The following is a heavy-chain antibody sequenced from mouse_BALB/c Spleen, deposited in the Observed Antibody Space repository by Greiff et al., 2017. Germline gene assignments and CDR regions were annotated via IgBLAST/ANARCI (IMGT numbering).Heavy chain of an antibody. V-gene: IGHV1S81*02. CDR1: GYSFTGYF. J-gene: IGHJ2*01. CDR2: INPSNGGT. CDR3: TRTARATLDY. D-gene: IGHD3-2*01. Sequence: QVQLKESGPELVKPGASVKISCKASGYSFTGYFMYWVKQRPGQGLEWIGGINPSNGGTNFNEKFKSKATLTVDKSSSTAYMQLSSLTSEDSAVYYCTRTARATLDYWGQGTTLTVSS.